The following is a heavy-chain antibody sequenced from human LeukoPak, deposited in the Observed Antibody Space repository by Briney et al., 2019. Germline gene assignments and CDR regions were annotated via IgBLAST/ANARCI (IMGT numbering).Heavy chain of an antibody. V-gene: IGHV3-23*01. J-gene: IGHJ4*02. Sequence: PGGSLRLSCAASGFTFSSYAMSWVRQAPGKGLEWVSAISGSGGSTDYADSVKGRFTISRDNSKNTLYLQMNSLRAEDTAVYYCAKRGEYCSSTSCYDYWGQGTLVTVSS. CDR2: ISGSGGST. CDR1: GFTFSSYA. CDR3: AKRGEYCSSTSCYDY. D-gene: IGHD2-2*01.